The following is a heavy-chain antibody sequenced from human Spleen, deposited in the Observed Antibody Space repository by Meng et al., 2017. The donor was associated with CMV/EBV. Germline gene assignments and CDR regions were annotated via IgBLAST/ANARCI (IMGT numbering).Heavy chain of an antibody. Sequence: GGSLRLSCAASGFTFSSYSMSWVRQAPGKGLEWVSSIGGSSSYIFYTDSVKGRFTVARDNAKNSLYLQMNSLRVEDTAVYHWARDKGVFGMDVWGQGTTVTVSS. J-gene: IGHJ6*02. CDR1: GFTFSSYS. CDR2: IGGSSSYI. CDR3: ARDKGVFGMDV. V-gene: IGHV3-21*01.